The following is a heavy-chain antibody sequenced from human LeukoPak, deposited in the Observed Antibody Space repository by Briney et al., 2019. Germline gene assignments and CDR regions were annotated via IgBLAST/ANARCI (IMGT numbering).Heavy chain of an antibody. D-gene: IGHD1-1*01. V-gene: IGHV4-34*01. CDR1: GGSFSGYY. CDR3: ARALLDPADY. J-gene: IGHJ4*02. CDR2: INHSGST. Sequence: SETLSLTCAVYGGSFSGYYWSWIRQPPGKGLEWIGEINHSGSTNYNPSLKSRVTISVDTSKNQFSLKLSSVTAADTAVYYCARALLDPADYWGQGTLVTVSS.